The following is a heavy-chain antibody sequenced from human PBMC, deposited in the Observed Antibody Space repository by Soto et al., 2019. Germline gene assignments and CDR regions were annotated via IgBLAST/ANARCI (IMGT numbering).Heavy chain of an antibody. D-gene: IGHD1-1*01. V-gene: IGHV1-3*01. CDR2: INGGTGQA. Sequence: ASVKVSCKASGYTFTTHAMHWVRQAPGQSLEWMGWINGGTGQAKHSQRFQGRVNITRDTSASTTYMELSSLRSEETAVYYCERGKGMEENYYYYGLDIWGQGTTVTVSS. CDR1: GYTFTTHA. CDR3: ERGKGMEENYYYYGLDI. J-gene: IGHJ6*02.